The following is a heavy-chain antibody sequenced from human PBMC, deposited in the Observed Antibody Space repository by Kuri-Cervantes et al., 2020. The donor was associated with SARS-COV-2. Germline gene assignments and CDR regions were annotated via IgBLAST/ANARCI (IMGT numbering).Heavy chain of an antibody. CDR1: GFTFSSYW. CDR3: AKDVGGSGSYGLDP. J-gene: IGHJ5*02. Sequence: GGSLRLSCAASGFTFSSYWMSWVRQAPGKGLEWVANIKQDGSERYYVDSVKGRFTISRDNSKNTLYLQMNSLRAEDTAVYCCAKDVGGSGSYGLDPWGQGTLVTVSS. D-gene: IGHD3-10*01. CDR2: IKQDGSER. V-gene: IGHV3-7*03.